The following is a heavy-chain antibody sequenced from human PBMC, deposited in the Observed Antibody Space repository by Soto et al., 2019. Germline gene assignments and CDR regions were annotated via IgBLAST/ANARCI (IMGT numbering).Heavy chain of an antibody. CDR1: GFTFSSYG. D-gene: IGHD2-2*01. CDR3: ARDSGGLIVVVPAASNWFDP. J-gene: IGHJ5*02. V-gene: IGHV3-33*01. CDR2: IWYDGSNK. Sequence: GGSLRLSCAASGFTFSSYGMHWVRQAPGKGLEWVAVIWYDGSNKYYADSVKGRFTISRDNSKNTLYLQMNSLRAEDTAVYYCARDSGGLIVVVPAASNWFDPWGQGTLVTVSS.